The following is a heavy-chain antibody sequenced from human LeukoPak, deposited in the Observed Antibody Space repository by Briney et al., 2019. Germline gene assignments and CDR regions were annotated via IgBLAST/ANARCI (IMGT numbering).Heavy chain of an antibody. CDR1: GLTFRSYA. V-gene: IGHV3-23*01. CDR3: AKDRKYYYDSSAGGYYFDY. CDR2: ISGSGGST. J-gene: IGHJ4*02. Sequence: GGSLRLSCAASGLTFRSYAMSWVRQAPGKGLEWVSAISGSGGSTYYADSVKGRFTISRDNSKNTLYLQMNSLRAEDTAVYYCAKDRKYYYDSSAGGYYFDYWGQGTLVTVSS. D-gene: IGHD3-22*01.